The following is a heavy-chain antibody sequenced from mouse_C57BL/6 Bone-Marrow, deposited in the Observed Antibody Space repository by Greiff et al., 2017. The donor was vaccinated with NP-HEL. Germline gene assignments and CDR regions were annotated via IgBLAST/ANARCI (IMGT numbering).Heavy chain of an antibody. Sequence: VQLQQSGAELVRPGASVKLSCTASGFNIKDDYMHWVKQRPEQGLEWIGWIDPENGDTEYASKFQGKATITADTSSNTAYLQLSSLTSEDTAVYYCTTVTTEKESAMDYWGQGTSVTVSS. CDR1: GFNIKDDY. J-gene: IGHJ4*01. CDR2: IDPENGDT. CDR3: TTVTTEKESAMDY. D-gene: IGHD1-1*01. V-gene: IGHV14-4*01.